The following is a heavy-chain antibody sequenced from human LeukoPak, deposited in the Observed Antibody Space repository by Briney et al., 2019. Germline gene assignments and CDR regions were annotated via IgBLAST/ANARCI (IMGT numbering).Heavy chain of an antibody. J-gene: IGHJ6*02. D-gene: IGHD2-2*01. Sequence: PGRSLRLSCAASGFTFDDYAVHWVRQAPGKGLEWVSGISWNSGSIGYADSVKGRFTISRDNAKNSLYLQMNSLRAEDTALYYCAKQGYCSSTSCYRPYYYYGMDVWGQGTTVTVSS. CDR2: ISWNSGSI. V-gene: IGHV3-9*01. CDR1: GFTFDDYA. CDR3: AKQGYCSSTSCYRPYYYYGMDV.